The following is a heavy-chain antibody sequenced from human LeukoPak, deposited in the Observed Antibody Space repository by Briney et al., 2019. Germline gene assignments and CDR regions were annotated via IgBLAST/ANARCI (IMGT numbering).Heavy chain of an antibody. CDR2: ISSSGSTI. Sequence: PGGSLRLSCAASGFTFSSYEMNWVRQAPGKGLEWVSYISSSGSTIYYADSVKGRFTISRDNAKNSLYLQMNSLRAEDTAVYYCANRGYSYGPPMDWGQGTLVTVSS. CDR1: GFTFSSYE. V-gene: IGHV3-48*03. D-gene: IGHD5-18*01. J-gene: IGHJ4*02. CDR3: ANRGYSYGPPMD.